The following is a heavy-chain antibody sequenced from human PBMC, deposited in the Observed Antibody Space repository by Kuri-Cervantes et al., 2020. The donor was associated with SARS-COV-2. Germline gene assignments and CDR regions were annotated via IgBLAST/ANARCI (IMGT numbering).Heavy chain of an antibody. CDR3: ARDRWTVAGGLDY. V-gene: IGHV3-33*01. D-gene: IGHD3-10*01. CDR2: IWYDGSNK. CDR1: EFTFSSYA. J-gene: IGHJ4*03. Sequence: GESLKISCAVSEFTFSSYAMHWVRQAPGKGLEWVAVIWYDGSNKYYADSVKGRFTISRDNSKNTLYLQMNSLRAEDTAVYYCARDRWTVAGGLDYWGQGTTVTVSS.